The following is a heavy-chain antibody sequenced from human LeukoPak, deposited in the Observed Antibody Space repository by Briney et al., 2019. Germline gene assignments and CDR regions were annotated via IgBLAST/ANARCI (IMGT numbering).Heavy chain of an antibody. V-gene: IGHV3-23*01. CDR3: AKAWGSGSYGMGTQIDY. Sequence: GGTLRLSCAASGFTFRSYAMNWVRQPPGKGLEWVSSISDRGDSTYYAESVKGRFTISRDNSENTLYLQMNSLRVEDTAIYYCAKAWGSGSYGMGTQIDYWGQGTLVTVSS. J-gene: IGHJ4*02. CDR1: GFTFRSYA. CDR2: ISDRGDST. D-gene: IGHD3-10*01.